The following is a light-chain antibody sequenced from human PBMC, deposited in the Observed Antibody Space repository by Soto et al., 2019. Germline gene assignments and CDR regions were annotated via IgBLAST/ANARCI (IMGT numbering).Light chain of an antibody. CDR2: WAS. V-gene: IGKV4-1*01. Sequence: EAVAAFLDERATINCKSNQSVLYSSNNNNYLAWYQQKPGQPPKLLIYWASTRESGVPDRFSGSGSGTDFTLTISSLQAEDGVGYCCHLYYITPRTFG. CDR1: QSVLYSSNNNNY. J-gene: IGKJ1*01. CDR3: HLYYITPRT.